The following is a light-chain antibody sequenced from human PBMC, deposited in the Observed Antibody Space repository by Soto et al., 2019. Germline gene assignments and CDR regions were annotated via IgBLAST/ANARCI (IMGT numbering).Light chain of an antibody. CDR2: EVS. CDR1: SSDVGSYNL. CDR3: CSYAGSSTS. J-gene: IGLJ2*01. V-gene: IGLV2-23*02. Sequence: QSALTQPASVSGSPGQSITISCTGTSSDVGSYNLVSWCQQHPGKAPKLMIYEVSKRPSGVSNRFSGSKSGNTASLTISGLQAEDEADYYCCSYAGSSTSFGGGTKLTVL.